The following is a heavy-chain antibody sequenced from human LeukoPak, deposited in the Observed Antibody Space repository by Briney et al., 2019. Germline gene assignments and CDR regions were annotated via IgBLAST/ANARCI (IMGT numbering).Heavy chain of an antibody. Sequence: ASVKVSCKASGGTFSSYAISWVRQAPGQGLEWMGGIIPIFGTANYAQKFQGRVTITADESTSTAYMELNSLRAEDTAVYYCAQDPKLGQEDYWGQGTLATVSS. V-gene: IGHV1-69*13. CDR3: AQDPKLGQEDY. CDR1: GGTFSSYA. D-gene: IGHD7-27*01. CDR2: IIPIFGTA. J-gene: IGHJ4*02.